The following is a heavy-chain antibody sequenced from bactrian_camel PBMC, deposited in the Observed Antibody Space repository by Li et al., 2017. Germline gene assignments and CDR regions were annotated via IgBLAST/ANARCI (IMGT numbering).Heavy chain of an antibody. D-gene: IGHD1*01. CDR3: AARSVGWCPLFEHWLGKREYTPAGYFAN. V-gene: IGHV3S53*01. CDR2: SDSDGST. CDR1: EYFDRVYS. Sequence: HVQLVESGGGSVQAGGTLTLSCSPSEYFDRVYSVGWFRQGVWEMRDAVAGSDSDGSTSYADSVKGRFTISQDSAKNILYMHMRSLSPEDTAMYYCAARSVGWCPLFEHWLGKREYTPAGYFANWSQGNQVTV. J-gene: IGHJ6*01.